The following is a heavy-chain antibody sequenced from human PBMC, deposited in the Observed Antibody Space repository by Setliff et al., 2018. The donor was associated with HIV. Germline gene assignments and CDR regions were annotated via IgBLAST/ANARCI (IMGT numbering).Heavy chain of an antibody. J-gene: IGHJ5*02. D-gene: IGHD3-10*01. CDR2: ISSSGST. CDR1: GGSISGYY. V-gene: IGHV4-59*01. CDR3: ARGLTSRRGNWFDP. Sequence: LSLTCTVSGGSISGYYWSWIRQPPGEGPEWIGHISSSGSTNYSPSLRSRVIMSVDTSQNLFSLILTSVTAADTAVYYCARGLTSRRGNWFDPWGQGTLVTVSS.